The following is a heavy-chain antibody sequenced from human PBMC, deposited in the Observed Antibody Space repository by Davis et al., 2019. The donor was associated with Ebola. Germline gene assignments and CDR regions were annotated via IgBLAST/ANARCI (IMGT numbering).Heavy chain of an antibody. CDR3: VGDLRGWGDFDY. CDR2: INPSGGTT. J-gene: IGHJ4*02. CDR1: GYTLVRYY. Sequence: ASVKVSCKASGYTLVRYYAHWVRQAPGQGLEWMGIINPSGGTTTYAQKFQGRVTMTRDTSTNTLYMELSSLTSGDTAVYYCVGDLRGWGDFDYWGQGTLVTVSS. V-gene: IGHV1-46*01. D-gene: IGHD3-10*01.